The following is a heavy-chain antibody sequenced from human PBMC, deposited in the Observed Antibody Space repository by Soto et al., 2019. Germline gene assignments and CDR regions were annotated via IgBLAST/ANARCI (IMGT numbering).Heavy chain of an antibody. V-gene: IGHV1-8*01. D-gene: IGHD2-15*01. Sequence: ASVKVSCKASGYAFTSYDINWVRQATGQGLEWMGWMNPNSGNTGYAQKFQGRVTMTRNTSISTAYMELSSLRSEDTAVYYCARVGCSGGSCYYGVAFDIWGQGTMVTVSS. CDR3: ARVGCSGGSCYYGVAFDI. CDR1: GYAFTSYD. J-gene: IGHJ3*02. CDR2: MNPNSGNT.